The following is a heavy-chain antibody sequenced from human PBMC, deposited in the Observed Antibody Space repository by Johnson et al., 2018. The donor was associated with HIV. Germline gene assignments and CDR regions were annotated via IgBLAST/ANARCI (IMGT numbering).Heavy chain of an antibody. Sequence: VQLVESGGGLVQPGGSLRLSCAVSGFIFSSYAMHWVRQAPGKGLEYISTISSNGGSTYYANSVKGRFTISRDNSKNTLYLQMGSLRAEDMAVYYCAKFVGAGSYDAFDIWGQGTMVTVSS. V-gene: IGHV3-64*01. D-gene: IGHD1-26*01. CDR1: GFIFSSYA. CDR3: AKFVGAGSYDAFDI. CDR2: ISSNGGST. J-gene: IGHJ3*02.